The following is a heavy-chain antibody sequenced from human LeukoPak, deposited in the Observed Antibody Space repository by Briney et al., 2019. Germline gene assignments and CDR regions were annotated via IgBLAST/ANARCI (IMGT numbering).Heavy chain of an antibody. D-gene: IGHD3-16*02. CDR1: GGSISSYY. CDR3: ARGDDYIWGSYRSSYFDY. CDR2: IYYSGST. Sequence: SETLSLTCTVSGGSISSYYWSWIRQPPGKGLEWTGYIYYSGSTNYNPSLKSRVTISVDRSKNQFSLKLSSVTAADTAVYYCARGDDYIWGSYRSSYFDYWGQGTLVTVSS. V-gene: IGHV4-59*12. J-gene: IGHJ4*02.